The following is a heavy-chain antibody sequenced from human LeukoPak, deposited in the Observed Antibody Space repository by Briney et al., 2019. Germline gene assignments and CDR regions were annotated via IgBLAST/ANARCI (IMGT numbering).Heavy chain of an antibody. V-gene: IGHV3-23*01. CDR2: ITSGVGIT. CDR1: GFXFSNYG. D-gene: IGHD3-10*01. Sequence: GGSLRLSCGASGFXFSNYGINWVCQAPGKGLEWVSIITSGVGITYYADSVKGRFTISRDNSKNTLYLQMNSLRAEDTAVYYCAKGDYYDFDYWGQGTLVTVSS. CDR3: AKGDYYDFDY. J-gene: IGHJ4*02.